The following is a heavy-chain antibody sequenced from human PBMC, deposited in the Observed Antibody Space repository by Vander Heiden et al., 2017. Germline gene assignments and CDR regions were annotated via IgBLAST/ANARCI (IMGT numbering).Heavy chain of an antibody. Sequence: FTFSNAWMSWVRQAPGKGLEWVGRIKSKTDGGTTDYAAPVKGRFTISRDDSKNTLYLQMNSLKTEDTAAYYCTTGLGDYVWGSYRYSLYYYGMDVWGQGTTVTVAS. CDR3: TTGLGDYVWGSYRYSLYYYGMDV. CDR1: FTFSNAW. J-gene: IGHJ6*02. V-gene: IGHV3-15*01. CDR2: IKSKTDGGTT. D-gene: IGHD3-16*02.